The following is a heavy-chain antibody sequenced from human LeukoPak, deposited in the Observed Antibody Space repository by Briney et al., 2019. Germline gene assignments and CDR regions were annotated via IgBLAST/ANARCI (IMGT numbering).Heavy chain of an antibody. CDR3: ARDHKGVLDY. Sequence: ASVKVSCKASGYTFTGYYMHWVRQAPGQGVEWMGRINPNSGGTNYAQKFQGRVNMTRDTSISTAYMELSRLRSDDTAVYYCARDHKGVLDYWGQGTLVTVSS. CDR1: GYTFTGYY. D-gene: IGHD3-10*01. J-gene: IGHJ4*02. CDR2: INPNSGGT. V-gene: IGHV1-2*06.